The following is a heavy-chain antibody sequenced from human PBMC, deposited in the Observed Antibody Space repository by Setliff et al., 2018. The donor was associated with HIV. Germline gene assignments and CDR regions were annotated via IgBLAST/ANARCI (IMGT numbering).Heavy chain of an antibody. CDR2: ISTSGST. J-gene: IGHJ3*02. D-gene: IGHD3-3*01. Sequence: KTSETLSLTCTVSGGSINNFYWSRIRQPPGKGLEWIGYISTSGSTKYNPSLKSRVTILVDPSNNQFSLRLSSVTAADTAVYYCARHSDFWSEDAFDIWAQGTVVTVSS. CDR3: ARHSDFWSEDAFDI. CDR1: GGSINNFY. V-gene: IGHV4-4*09.